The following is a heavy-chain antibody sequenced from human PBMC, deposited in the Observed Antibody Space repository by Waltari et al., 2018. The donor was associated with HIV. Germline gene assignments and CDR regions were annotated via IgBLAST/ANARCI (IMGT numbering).Heavy chain of an antibody. D-gene: IGHD3-16*01. CDR1: GGSISSSNYY. CDR3: ARRYISFDWGGYFDY. J-gene: IGHJ4*02. Sequence: QLQLQESGPGLVKPSETLSLTCTVSGGSISSSNYYWGWIRQPPGKGLEWIGSIYYSGSSYYHPALKGRVTISVDTSKNQFSRKLSSVTAADTAVYYCARRYISFDWGGYFDYWGQGTLVTVSS. V-gene: IGHV4-39*01. CDR2: IYYSGSS.